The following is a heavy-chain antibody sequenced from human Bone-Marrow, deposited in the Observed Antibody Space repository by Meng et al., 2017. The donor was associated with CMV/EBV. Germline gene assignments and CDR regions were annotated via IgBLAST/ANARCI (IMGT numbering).Heavy chain of an antibody. V-gene: IGHV5-51*01. D-gene: IGHD4-11*01. Sequence: KVSCKGSGYSFTSYWIGWVRQMPGKGLEWMGIIYPGDSDTRYSPSFQGQVTISADKSISTAYLQWSSLKASDTAMYYCARRRRPSYYSNYDYYYGMDVWGPGPTVTGSS. CDR2: IYPGDSDT. CDR3: ARRRRPSYYSNYDYYYGMDV. CDR1: GYSFTSYW. J-gene: IGHJ6*01.